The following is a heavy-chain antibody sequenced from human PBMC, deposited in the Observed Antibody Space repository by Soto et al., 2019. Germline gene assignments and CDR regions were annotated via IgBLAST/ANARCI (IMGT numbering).Heavy chain of an antibody. V-gene: IGHV1-18*01. CDR1: GYTFTSYG. J-gene: IGHJ6*02. D-gene: IGHD3-10*01. CDR2: ISAYNGNT. Sequence: QVQLVQSGAEVKKPGASVKVSCKASGYTFTSYGISWVRQAPGQGLEWMGWISAYNGNTNYAQKLQGRVTMTTDTATSKAYMKLRSLRSDDTDVYYWARYGGSGSCPYYTGMDVWGQGTTVTVSS. CDR3: ARYGGSGSCPYYTGMDV.